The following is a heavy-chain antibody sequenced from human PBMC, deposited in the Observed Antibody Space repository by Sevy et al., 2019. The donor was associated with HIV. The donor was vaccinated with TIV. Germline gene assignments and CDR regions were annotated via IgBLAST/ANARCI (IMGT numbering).Heavy chain of an antibody. CDR3: ARGYIGYDSGDAFDI. J-gene: IGHJ3*02. V-gene: IGHV7-4-1*02. CDR1: GYTFTKYA. CDR2: INTNTGNP. Sequence: ASVKVSCKASGYTFTKYAMNWVRQAPGQGLEWMGWINTNTGNPTYAQGFTGRFVFSLDTSVSTAYLQISSLKAEDTAVYYCARGYIGYDSGDAFDIWGQGTMVTVSS. D-gene: IGHD5-12*01.